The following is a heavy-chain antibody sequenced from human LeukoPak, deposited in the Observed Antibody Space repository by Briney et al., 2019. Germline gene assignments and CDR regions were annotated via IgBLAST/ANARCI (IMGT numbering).Heavy chain of an antibody. CDR3: ARPSSRGYYYAFGY. V-gene: IGHV5-51*01. J-gene: IGHJ4*02. Sequence: GASLEISCEGSGSIFTSYWIGWGRQLPGKGVEGMGIIYPGDSDTRYSPSFQGEVTISADKTSSTASLQSSSLKASDTAIYYCARPSSRGYYYAFGYWGQGTLVTVSS. CDR2: IYPGDSDT. CDR1: GSIFTSYW. D-gene: IGHD3-22*01.